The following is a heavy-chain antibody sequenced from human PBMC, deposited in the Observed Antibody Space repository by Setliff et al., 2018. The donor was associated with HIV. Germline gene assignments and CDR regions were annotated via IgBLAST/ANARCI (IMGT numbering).Heavy chain of an antibody. CDR2: ISGSGGST. J-gene: IGHJ4*02. V-gene: IGHV3-23*01. CDR1: GFTFRDYL. CDR3: AKGRHLLYYFDY. Sequence: GGSLRLSCGASGFTFRDYLMIWVRQAPGKGLEWVSAISGSGGSTYYADSVKGRFTISRDNSKNTLDLQMNSLRAEDTAVYYCAKGRHLLYYFDYWGQGTLVTVSS. D-gene: IGHD1-26*01.